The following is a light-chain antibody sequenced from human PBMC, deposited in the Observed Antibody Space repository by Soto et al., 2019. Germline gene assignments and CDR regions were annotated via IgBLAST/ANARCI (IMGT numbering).Light chain of an antibody. CDR3: QPRSNWPTIT. CDR2: DAS. J-gene: IGKJ5*01. V-gene: IGKV3-11*01. Sequence: DNVLTQSPATLSLSPGERATLSCRASQTVGSSFLAWYRQKPGQASSLLIYDASNRANGIPARFSSSGSGTDYSLTISSLEPEDFASYDYQPRSNWPTITFGQGTRLEIK. CDR1: QTVGSSF.